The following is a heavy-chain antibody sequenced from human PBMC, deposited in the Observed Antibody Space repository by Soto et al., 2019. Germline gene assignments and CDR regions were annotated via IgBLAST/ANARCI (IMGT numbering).Heavy chain of an antibody. D-gene: IGHD1-26*01. CDR3: VRSYSGTYGCFDP. Sequence: ASVKVSCKASGYTFTSYGISWVRQAPGQGLEWMGWISAYNGNTNYAQKLQGRVTMTTDTSTSTAYMELRSLRAEDTAVYYCVRSYSGTYGCFDPWGQGTLVTVSS. CDR2: ISAYNGNT. CDR1: GYTFTSYG. V-gene: IGHV1-18*01. J-gene: IGHJ5*02.